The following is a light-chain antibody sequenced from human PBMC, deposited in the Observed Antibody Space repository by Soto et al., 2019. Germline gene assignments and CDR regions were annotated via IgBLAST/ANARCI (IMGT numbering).Light chain of an antibody. CDR1: PSLSSTY. V-gene: IGKV3-20*01. J-gene: IGKJ2*01. CDR2: GAS. Sequence: EIVLTQSPGTLSLSPGERATLSCRASPSLSSTYLAWYQQRPGQAPRLLIYGASSRATGIPDRFSGSGSGTDVTLTISRLEPEDFAVYYCQQYGSSPYTFGQGTKLEIK. CDR3: QQYGSSPYT.